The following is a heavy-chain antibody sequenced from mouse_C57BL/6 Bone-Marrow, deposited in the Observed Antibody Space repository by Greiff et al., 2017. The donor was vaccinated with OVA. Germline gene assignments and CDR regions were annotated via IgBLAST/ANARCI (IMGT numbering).Heavy chain of an antibody. Sequence: EVQLQQSGAELVRPGASVKLSCTASGFNIKDDYMHWVKQRPEQGLEWIGWIDPENGDTEYASKFQGKATITADTSSNTAYLQLSSLTSEDTAVYYCTTYGYYVAWFAYWGQGTLVTVSA. CDR3: TTYGYYVAWFAY. CDR2: IDPENGDT. CDR1: GFNIKDDY. D-gene: IGHD2-3*01. V-gene: IGHV14-4*01. J-gene: IGHJ3*01.